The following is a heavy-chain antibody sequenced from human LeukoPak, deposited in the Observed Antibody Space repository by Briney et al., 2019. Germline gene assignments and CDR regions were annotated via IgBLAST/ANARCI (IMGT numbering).Heavy chain of an antibody. CDR3: ASDASYCSGGSCYWNWFDP. V-gene: IGHV4-34*01. D-gene: IGHD2-15*01. Sequence: PSETLSHTCAVYGGSFSGYYWSWIRQPPGKGLEWIGEINHSGSTNYNPSLKSRVTISVDTSKNQFSLKLSSVTAADTAVYYCASDASYCSGGSCYWNWFDPWGQGTLVTVSS. J-gene: IGHJ5*02. CDR2: INHSGST. CDR1: GGSFSGYY.